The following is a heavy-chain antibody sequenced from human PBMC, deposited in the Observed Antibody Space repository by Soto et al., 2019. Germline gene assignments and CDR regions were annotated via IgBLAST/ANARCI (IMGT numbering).Heavy chain of an antibody. CDR3: ARFSGYYSDY. D-gene: IGHD3-22*01. J-gene: IGHJ4*02. Sequence: AGGSLRLSCAASGFTFSSYAMSWVRQAPGKGLEWVSAISGSGVSTYYADSVKGRFTISRDNSKNTLYLQMGSLRAEDMAVYYCARFSGYYSDYWGQGTLVTVSS. V-gene: IGHV3-23*01. CDR1: GFTFSSYA. CDR2: ISGSGVST.